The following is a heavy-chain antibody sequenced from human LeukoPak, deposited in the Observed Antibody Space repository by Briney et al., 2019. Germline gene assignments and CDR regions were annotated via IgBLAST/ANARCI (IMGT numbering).Heavy chain of an antibody. CDR3: ARVVVVPATTNYYYYGMDV. CDR1: GGSISSSSYY. Sequence: SETLSLTCTVSGGSISSSSYYCGWIRQPPGKGLEWIGSIYYSGSTYYNPSLKSRVTISVDTSKNQFSLKLSSVTAADTAVYYCARVVVVPATTNYYYYGMDVWGQGTTVTVSS. V-gene: IGHV4-39*01. CDR2: IYYSGST. J-gene: IGHJ6*02. D-gene: IGHD2-2*01.